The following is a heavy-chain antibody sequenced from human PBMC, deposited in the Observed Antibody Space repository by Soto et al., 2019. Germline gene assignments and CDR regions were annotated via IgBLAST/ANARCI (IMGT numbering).Heavy chain of an antibody. D-gene: IGHD3-9*01. Sequence: QVQLVQSGAEVKKPGASVKVSCKASGYTFTSYGISWVRQAPGQGLEWMGWISAYNGNTNYAQKLRGRVTMTTDTSTSTAYMELRSLRSDDTAVYYCARDPPPDLILTGYYTGFDPWGQGTLVTVSS. CDR3: ARDPPPDLILTGYYTGFDP. J-gene: IGHJ5*02. CDR1: GYTFTSYG. CDR2: ISAYNGNT. V-gene: IGHV1-18*01.